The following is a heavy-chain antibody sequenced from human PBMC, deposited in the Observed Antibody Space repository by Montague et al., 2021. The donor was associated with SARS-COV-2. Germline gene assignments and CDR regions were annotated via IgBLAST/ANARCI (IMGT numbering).Heavy chain of an antibody. D-gene: IGHD3-22*01. CDR3: ARGQSGITMIVVAILGVEFYFDN. CDR2: INQSGST. Sequence: SETLSLTCAVYGGSFSDNYWSWIRKPPGKGLEWIGEINQSGSTKYNPSLKSRVTISVDTSKSQFSLKLSSPTAADTAVYYCARGQSGITMIVVAILGVEFYFDNWGQGTLVTVSS. J-gene: IGHJ4*02. V-gene: IGHV4-34*01. CDR1: GGSFSDNY.